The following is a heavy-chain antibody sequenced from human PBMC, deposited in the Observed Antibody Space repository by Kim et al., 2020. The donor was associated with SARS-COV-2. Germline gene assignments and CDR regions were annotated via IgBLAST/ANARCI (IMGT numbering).Heavy chain of an antibody. CDR3: ARGLWVQRDYDYYYMDG. V-gene: IGHV4-34*01. CDR2: INHSGST. CDR1: GGSFSGYY. Sequence: SETLSLTCAVYGGSFSGYYWSWIRQPPGKGLEWIGEINHSGSTNYNPALKSRGTISVDTSKKQFSLKLSSVTAADTAVYYCARGLWVQRDYDYYYMDGWGKGTPVTVSS. J-gene: IGHJ6*03. D-gene: IGHD5-18*01.